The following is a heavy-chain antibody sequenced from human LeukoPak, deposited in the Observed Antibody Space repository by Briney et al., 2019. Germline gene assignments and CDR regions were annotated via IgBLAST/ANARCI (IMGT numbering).Heavy chain of an antibody. CDR2: IRSKANIYAT. CDR1: GFTFSGSA. V-gene: IGHV3-73*01. D-gene: IGHD5-24*01. CDR3: TRQLEMATNDFDY. J-gene: IGHJ4*02. Sequence: GGSLRLSCAASGFTFSGSAMHWVRQASGKGLEWVGRIRSKANIYATAYATSVKGRFTISRDDSENTAYLQMSSLKTEDTAVYYCTRQLEMATNDFDYWGQGTLVTVSS.